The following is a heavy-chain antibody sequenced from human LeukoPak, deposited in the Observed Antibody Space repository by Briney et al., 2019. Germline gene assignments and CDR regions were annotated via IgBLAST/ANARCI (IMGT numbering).Heavy chain of an antibody. D-gene: IGHD3-22*01. Sequence: PGGSLRLSCAASGFTFNSYGMHWVRQAPGKGLEWVTYIGHDGNNKYYADSVKGRFTISRDSSKNTLYLQMNSLRAEDTAVYYCARDVRIYYYDSSPDYWGQGTLVTVSS. J-gene: IGHJ4*02. V-gene: IGHV3-30*02. CDR3: ARDVRIYYYDSSPDY. CDR1: GFTFNSYG. CDR2: IGHDGNNK.